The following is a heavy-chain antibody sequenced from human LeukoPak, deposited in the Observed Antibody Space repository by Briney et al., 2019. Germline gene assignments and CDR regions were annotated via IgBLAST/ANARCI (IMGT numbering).Heavy chain of an antibody. Sequence: GGSLRLSCAASGFTFSSYAMSWVRQAPGKGLEWVSAISGSGGSTYYADSVKGRFTISRDNSKNTLYLQMNSLRSEDTAVYYCAKVPYYYDSSGYFAGAVLDYWGQGTLVTVSS. CDR2: ISGSGGST. D-gene: IGHD3-22*01. J-gene: IGHJ4*02. V-gene: IGHV3-23*01. CDR3: AKVPYYYDSSGYFAGAVLDY. CDR1: GFTFSSYA.